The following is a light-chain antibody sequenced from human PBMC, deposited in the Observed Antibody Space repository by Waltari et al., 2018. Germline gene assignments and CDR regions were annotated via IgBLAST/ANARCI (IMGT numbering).Light chain of an antibody. CDR3: SSYAGSNTYI. J-gene: IGLJ1*01. CDR2: DVS. V-gene: IGLV2-11*01. CDR1: CSDIGGYNY. Sequence: QAALTQPPSVSGSPGQSVTISCTGTCSDIGGYNYVSWYQQHPGKAPKLMIYDVSKRPSGVSDRFAGSKSGNTASLTISGLQAEDEADYYCSSYAGSNTYIFGAGTRLTVL.